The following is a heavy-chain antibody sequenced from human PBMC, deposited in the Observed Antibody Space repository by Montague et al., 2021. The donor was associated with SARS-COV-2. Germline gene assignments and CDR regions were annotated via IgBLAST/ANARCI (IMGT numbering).Heavy chain of an antibody. D-gene: IGHD3-16*01. CDR2: ISDRRSN. CDR3: AREQADERGDFDY. V-gene: IGHV4-31*01. CDR1: GGSISSGDYY. Sequence: TLSLTCVVSGGSISSGDYYTSVSLQHPENLVWFGDYISDRRSNYKNSSLKSLRSLSEDSSNNQSSLKVNSVTAADTAVYYCAREQADERGDFDYWGPGTLVTVSS. J-gene: IGHJ4*02.